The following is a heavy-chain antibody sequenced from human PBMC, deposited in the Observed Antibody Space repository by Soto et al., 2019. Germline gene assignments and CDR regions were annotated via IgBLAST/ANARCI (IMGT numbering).Heavy chain of an antibody. CDR2: INHSGST. Sequence: ASETLSLTCAVYGGSFSGYYWSWIRQPPGKGLEWIGEINHSGSTNYNPSLKSRVTISVDTSKNQFSLKLSSVTAADTAVYYCARGMGGITSFGVVNTQYYYYGMDVWGQGSTVTVSS. J-gene: IGHJ6*02. CDR3: ARGMGGITSFGVVNTQYYYYGMDV. D-gene: IGHD3-3*01. V-gene: IGHV4-34*01. CDR1: GGSFSGYY.